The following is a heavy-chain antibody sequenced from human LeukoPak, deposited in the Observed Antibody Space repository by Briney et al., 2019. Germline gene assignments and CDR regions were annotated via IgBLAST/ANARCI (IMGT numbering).Heavy chain of an antibody. D-gene: IGHD3-9*01. J-gene: IGHJ4*02. CDR3: AKWGDFDVLTGYYVPDF. Sequence: GGSLRLSCAASGFTFSNYAMSWVRQAPGKGLEWVSAITGSGGNTYYADSVKGRFTISRDNSKNTLYLQINSLRDEDTAVYYCAKWGDFDVLTGYYVPDFWGQGTLVTVSS. V-gene: IGHV3-23*01. CDR1: GFTFSNYA. CDR2: ITGSGGNT.